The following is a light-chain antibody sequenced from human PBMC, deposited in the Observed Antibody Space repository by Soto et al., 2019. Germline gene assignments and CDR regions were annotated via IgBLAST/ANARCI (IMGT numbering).Light chain of an antibody. J-gene: IGKJ1*01. CDR1: QSISSN. CDR3: QQYNNWPRT. CDR2: RTS. V-gene: IGKV3-15*01. Sequence: EIVMTQSQATLSVSPGDRATLSCRASQSISSNLAWYQQKPGQAPRLLMFRTSSRATGFPARFSGSGSGTEFNLTISSLQSEDFGVYYCQQYNNWPRTFGQGSKVDIK.